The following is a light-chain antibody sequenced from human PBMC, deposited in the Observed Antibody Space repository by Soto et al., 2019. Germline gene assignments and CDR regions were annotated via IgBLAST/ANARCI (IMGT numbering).Light chain of an antibody. CDR2: DAS. J-gene: IGKJ4*01. CDR3: QQRSNWPST. CDR1: QSVSSD. V-gene: IGKV3-11*01. Sequence: EIVLTQSPATLSLSPGERAALSCRASQSVSSDLAWYQQKPGQAPRLLIYDASTRATGIPARFSGSGSGTDFTLTISSLGPEDFAVYFCQQRSNWPSTFGGGTKVEI.